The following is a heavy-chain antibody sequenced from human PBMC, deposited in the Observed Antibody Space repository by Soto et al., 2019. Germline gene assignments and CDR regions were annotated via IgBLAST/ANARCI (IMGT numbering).Heavy chain of an antibody. D-gene: IGHD3-9*01. CDR1: GGSFSGYY. CDR3: ARGRNYDILTGYYKDFDY. CDR2: INHSGST. J-gene: IGHJ4*02. V-gene: IGHV4-34*01. Sequence: PSETLSLTCAVYGGSFSGYYWSWIRQPPGKGLEWIGEINHSGSTNYNPSLKSRVTISVDTSKNQFSLKLSSVTAADTAVYYCARGRNYDILTGYYKDFDYWGQGTLVTAPQ.